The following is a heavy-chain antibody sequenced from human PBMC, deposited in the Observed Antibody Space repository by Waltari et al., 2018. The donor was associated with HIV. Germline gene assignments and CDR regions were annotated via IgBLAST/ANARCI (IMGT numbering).Heavy chain of an antibody. Sequence: QVQLQESGPGLVKPSQTLSLTCTVSGGSISSGGYYWSWIRQHPGKGLEWIGYIYYSGSTYYNTSRKSRVTISVDTSKNQFSRKLSSVTAADTAVYYCARAGGYSFQYNWFDPWGQGTLVTVSS. J-gene: IGHJ5*02. D-gene: IGHD5-18*01. V-gene: IGHV4-31*03. CDR3: ARAGGYSFQYNWFDP. CDR1: GGSISSGGYY. CDR2: IYYSGST.